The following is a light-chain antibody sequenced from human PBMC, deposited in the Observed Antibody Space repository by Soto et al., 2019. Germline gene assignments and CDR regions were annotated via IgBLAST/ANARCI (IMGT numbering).Light chain of an antibody. V-gene: IGKV1-39*01. CDR2: AAS. CDR3: QQSFSTPLT. Sequence: DIQMTQSPSSLSAPVGDRVTINCRASQSISTYLNWYQQKPGKAPKVLIYAASSLQSWVPSRFSGSGSGTEFTLTISSLQPEDFATYYCQQSFSTPLTFGGGTKVDIK. J-gene: IGKJ4*02. CDR1: QSISTY.